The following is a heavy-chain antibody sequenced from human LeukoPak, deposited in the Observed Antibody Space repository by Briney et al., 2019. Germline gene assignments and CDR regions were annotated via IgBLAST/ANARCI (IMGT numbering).Heavy chain of an antibody. CDR2: IKQDGSEK. V-gene: IGHV3-7*01. CDR1: GFTFSSYA. CDR3: ARATDTAFYYFDY. D-gene: IGHD5-18*01. J-gene: IGHJ4*02. Sequence: GGSLRLSCAASGFTFSSYAMSWVRQAPGKGLEWVANIKQDGSEKYYVDSVKGRFTISRDNAKNSLYLQMNSLRAEDTAVYYCARATDTAFYYFDYWGQGTLVTVSP.